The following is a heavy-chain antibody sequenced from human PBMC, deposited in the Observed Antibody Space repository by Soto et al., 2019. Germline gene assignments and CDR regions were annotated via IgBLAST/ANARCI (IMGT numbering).Heavy chain of an antibody. CDR1: GGTFSSYA. CDR3: ARDGGRYSFLDY. J-gene: IGHJ4*02. CDR2: IIPIFGTA. D-gene: IGHD5-18*01. Sequence: ASVKVSCKASGGTFSSYAISWVRQAPGQGLEWMGGIIPIFGTANYAQKFQGRVTITADESTSTAYMELSSLRSEDTAVYYCARDGGRYSFLDYWGQGTLVTVSS. V-gene: IGHV1-69*13.